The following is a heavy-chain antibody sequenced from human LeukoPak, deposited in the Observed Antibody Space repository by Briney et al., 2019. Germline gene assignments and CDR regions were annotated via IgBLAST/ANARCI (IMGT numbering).Heavy chain of an antibody. V-gene: IGHV1-69*13. CDR3: ARDGITMVRGVIISNNWFDP. CDR2: IIPIFGTA. J-gene: IGHJ5*02. Sequence: ASVKVSCKASGGTFSSYAISWVRQAPGQGLEWMGGIIPIFGTANYAQKFPGRVTITADESTSTAYMELSSLRSEDTAVYYCARDGITMVRGVIISNNWFDPWGQGTLVTVSS. D-gene: IGHD3-10*01. CDR1: GGTFSSYA.